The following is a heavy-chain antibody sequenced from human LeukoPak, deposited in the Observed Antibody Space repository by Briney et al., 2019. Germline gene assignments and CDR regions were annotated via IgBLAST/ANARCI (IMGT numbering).Heavy chain of an antibody. CDR1: GFTFSSYS. CDR3: ARGNDLDAFDI. J-gene: IGHJ3*02. V-gene: IGHV3-48*01. Sequence: QSGGSLRLSCAASGFTFSSYSMNWVRQAPGKGLEWVSYISSSSTICYADSVKGRFTISRDNAKNSLYLQMNSLRAEDTAVYYCARGNDLDAFDIWGQGTMVTVSS. CDR2: ISSSSTI.